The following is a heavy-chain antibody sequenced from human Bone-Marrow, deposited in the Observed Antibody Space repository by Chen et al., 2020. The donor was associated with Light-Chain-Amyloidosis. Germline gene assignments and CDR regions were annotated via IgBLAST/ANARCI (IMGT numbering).Heavy chain of an antibody. V-gene: IGHV3-23*01. CDR3: AKWDWNTNYFDD. CDR1: RFTFSSQP. D-gene: IGHD1-1*01. Sequence: EVQLLESGGGLVQPGGSLRLSCAASRFTFSSQPMSWVRQAPGKGLEWVSGISDRGSNTYYADSMEGRFTVSRDNSKNTLHLQMNSLGAEDTAVYYCAKWDWNTNYFDDWGQGTLVTVSS. CDR2: ISDRGSNT. J-gene: IGHJ4*02.